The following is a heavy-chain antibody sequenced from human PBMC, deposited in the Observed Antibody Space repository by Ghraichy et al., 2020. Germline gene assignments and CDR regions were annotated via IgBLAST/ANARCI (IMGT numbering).Heavy chain of an antibody. CDR1: GFTFDDYG. Sequence: GESLNISCAASGFTFDDYGMSWVRQAPGKGLEWVSGINWNGGSTGYADSVKGRFTISRDNAKNSLYLQMNSLRAEDTALYHCAKSDSSGWYHFDYWGQGTLVTVSS. V-gene: IGHV3-20*01. D-gene: IGHD6-19*01. CDR2: INWNGGST. J-gene: IGHJ4*02. CDR3: AKSDSSGWYHFDY.